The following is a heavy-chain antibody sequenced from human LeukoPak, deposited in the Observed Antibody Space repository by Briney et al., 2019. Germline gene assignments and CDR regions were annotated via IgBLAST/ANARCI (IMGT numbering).Heavy chain of an antibody. CDR1: GFTFSSYE. CDR2: ISSSGSTI. CDR3: ARNNLFYGDYVGFDY. J-gene: IGHJ4*02. Sequence: GGSLRLSCAASGFTFSSYEMNWVRQAPGKGLEWVSYISSSGSTIYYADSVKGRFTISRDNAKNSLYLQMNSLRAEDTAVYYCARNNLFYGDYVGFDYWGQGTLVTVSS. D-gene: IGHD4-17*01. V-gene: IGHV3-48*03.